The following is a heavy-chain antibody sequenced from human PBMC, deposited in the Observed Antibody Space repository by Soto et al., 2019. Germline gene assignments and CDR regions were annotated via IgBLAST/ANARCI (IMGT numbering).Heavy chain of an antibody. CDR2: IGTAGDT. CDR3: ARAIGPALFDY. D-gene: IGHD2-2*01. CDR1: GFTFSSYD. J-gene: IGHJ4*02. Sequence: GGSLRLSCSASGFTFSSYDMHWVRQGPGKGLEWVSAIGTAGDTNYAGSVKGRFTISRENAKNSLYLQMNSLRAGDTAIYFCARAIGPALFDYWGQGTLVTVSS. V-gene: IGHV3-13*04.